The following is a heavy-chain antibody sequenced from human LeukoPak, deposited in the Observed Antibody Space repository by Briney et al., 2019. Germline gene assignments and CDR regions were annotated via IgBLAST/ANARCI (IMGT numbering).Heavy chain of an antibody. CDR2: IYYSGST. Sequence: KPSETLSLTCTVSGGSISSYYWGWIRQPPGKGLEWIGYIYYSGSTNYNPSLKSRVTISVDTSKNQFSLKLSSVTAADTAVYYCARVSGYYDSSGHFDYWGQGTLVTVSS. CDR1: GGSISSYY. V-gene: IGHV4-59*01. J-gene: IGHJ4*02. D-gene: IGHD3-22*01. CDR3: ARVSGYYDSSGHFDY.